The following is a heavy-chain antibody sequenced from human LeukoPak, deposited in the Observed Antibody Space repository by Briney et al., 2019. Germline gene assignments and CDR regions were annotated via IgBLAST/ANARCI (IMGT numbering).Heavy chain of an antibody. V-gene: IGHV4-59*01. CDR2: IYDSGST. D-gene: IGHD3-22*01. CDR3: ARYDSRRDYYFDY. Sequence: PSETLSLTCTVSGGSISSYYWSWLRQAPGKGLEDIGYIYDSGSTNYNPSLKSRVTISVDTSKNQFSLQLSSVTAADTAVYYCARYDSRRDYYFDYWGQGTLVTVSS. J-gene: IGHJ4*02. CDR1: GGSISSYY.